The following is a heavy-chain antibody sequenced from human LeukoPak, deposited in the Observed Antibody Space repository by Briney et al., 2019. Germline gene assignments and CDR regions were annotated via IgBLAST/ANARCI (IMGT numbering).Heavy chain of an antibody. CDR2: INPNSGGT. J-gene: IGHJ6*03. V-gene: IGHV1-2*02. CDR3: ARDAIAAAGTQLPYYYYYMDV. CDR1: GYIFSDFD. Sequence: ASVKLSCKASGYIFSDFDINWVRQAPGQGLEWMGWINPNSGGTNYAQKFQGRVTMTRDTSISTAYMELSRLRSDDTAVYYCARDAIAAAGTQLPYYYYYMDVWGKGTTVTISS. D-gene: IGHD6-13*01.